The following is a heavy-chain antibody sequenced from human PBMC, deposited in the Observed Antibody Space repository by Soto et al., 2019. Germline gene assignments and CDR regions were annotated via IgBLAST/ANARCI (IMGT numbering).Heavy chain of an antibody. CDR1: GFTFSYYW. Sequence: EVRLVESEGGLVQPGGSLSLSCAASGFTFSYYWMHWVRQAPGQGLLWVSRIHSDGSSTTYADSVKGRFTISRDNAKNTVSLQMNSLRVEDTGVYFCARGDRGAFDLWGPGKMVTVSS. CDR3: ARGDRGAFDL. D-gene: IGHD2-21*02. J-gene: IGHJ3*01. V-gene: IGHV3-74*01. CDR2: IHSDGSST.